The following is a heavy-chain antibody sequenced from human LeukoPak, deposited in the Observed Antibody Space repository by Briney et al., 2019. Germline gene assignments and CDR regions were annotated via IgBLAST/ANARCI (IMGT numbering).Heavy chain of an antibody. V-gene: IGHV3-21*01. CDR1: GFTFSSYS. CDR2: ISSSSSYI. Sequence: GGSLRLSCAASGFTFSSYSINWVRQAPGKGLEWVSSISSSSSYIYYADSVKGRFTISRDNAKNSLYLQMNSLRAEDTAVYYCAREFYYDSSGYYLDYWGQGTLVTVSS. J-gene: IGHJ4*02. D-gene: IGHD3-22*01. CDR3: AREFYYDSSGYYLDY.